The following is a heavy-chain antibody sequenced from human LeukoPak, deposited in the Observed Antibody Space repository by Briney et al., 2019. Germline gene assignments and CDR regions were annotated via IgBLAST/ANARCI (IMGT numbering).Heavy chain of an antibody. J-gene: IGHJ4*02. CDR3: AKDSVDRYSSYNLGY. CDR1: GFTFSSYG. CDR2: IRYDGSNK. Sequence: GGSLRLSCAASGFTFSSYGMHWVRQAPGKGLEGVEFIRYDGSNKYYADSVKGRFTISRDNSKNTLYLQMNSLRAEDTAVYYCAKDSVDRYSSYNLGYWGQGTLVTVSS. V-gene: IGHV3-30*02. D-gene: IGHD6-13*01.